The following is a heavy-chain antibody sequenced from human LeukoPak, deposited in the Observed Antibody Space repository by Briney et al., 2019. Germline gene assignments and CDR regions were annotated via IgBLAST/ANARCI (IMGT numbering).Heavy chain of an antibody. CDR1: GYTFTHDW. V-gene: IGHV5-51*01. CDR3: ARRAIIQGTSALDF. CDR2: IYPRDSTT. Sequence: GESPKNSCKSSGYTFTHDWIGWVRQMPGKGLEWMGIIYPRDSTTRYSPAFEGQVTISVDKSITTAHLQWSSLKASDTAMYYCARRAIIQGTSALDFWGQGTVVIVSS. D-gene: IGHD3-3*01. J-gene: IGHJ4*02.